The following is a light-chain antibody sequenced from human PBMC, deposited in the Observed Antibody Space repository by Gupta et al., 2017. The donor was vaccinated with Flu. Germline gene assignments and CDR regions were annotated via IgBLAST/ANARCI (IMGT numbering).Light chain of an antibody. CDR2: GAS. Sequence: EIVLTQSPGPLSFSPGERATLSCRASQSVSSSYLAWYQQKPGQAPRLLIYGASSRATGIPDRFSGSGSGTDFTLTISRLEPEDFAVYYCQQYGSSPSFGGGTKVEIK. CDR3: QQYGSSPS. V-gene: IGKV3-20*01. J-gene: IGKJ4*01. CDR1: QSVSSSY.